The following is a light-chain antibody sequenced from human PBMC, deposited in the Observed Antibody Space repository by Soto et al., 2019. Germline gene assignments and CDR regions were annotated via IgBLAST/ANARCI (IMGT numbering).Light chain of an antibody. CDR1: ALPKQY. J-gene: IGLJ2*01. Sequence: SYELTQPPSVSVSPGQTARITCSGDALPKQYAYWYHQKSGQAPVLVICKDTERPSGIPERFSGSTSGTTVTLTISGVQAEDEGDYYCQSADSSATFRDVVFGGGTKVTVL. CDR3: QSADSSATFRDVV. CDR2: KDT. V-gene: IGLV3-25*03.